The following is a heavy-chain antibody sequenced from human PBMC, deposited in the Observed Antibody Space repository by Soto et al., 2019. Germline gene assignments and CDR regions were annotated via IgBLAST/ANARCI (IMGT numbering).Heavy chain of an antibody. CDR3: ARDRLDYDFWSGFQNGNWFDP. V-gene: IGHV1-18*01. CDR2: ISAYNGNT. J-gene: IGHJ5*02. Sequence: ASVKVSCKASGYTFTSYGISWVRQAPGQGLEWMGWISAYNGNTNYAQKLQGRVTMTTDTSTSTAYMELRSLRSDDTAVYYCARDRLDYDFWSGFQNGNWFDPWGQGTLVTVSS. CDR1: GYTFTSYG. D-gene: IGHD3-3*01.